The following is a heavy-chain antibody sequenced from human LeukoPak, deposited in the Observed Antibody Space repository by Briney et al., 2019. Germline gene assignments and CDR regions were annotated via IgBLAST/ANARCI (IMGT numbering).Heavy chain of an antibody. Sequence: SETLSLTCTVSGVSISSDYWSWIRQPAGKELEWIGRIQTSGSTNYNPSLKSRLTVSIDTSRNQFSLKVTSVTAADTAVYYCARDRGGGSFDYWGQGTLVTVSS. V-gene: IGHV4-4*07. CDR1: GVSISSDY. CDR2: IQTSGST. CDR3: ARDRGGGSFDY. D-gene: IGHD2-15*01. J-gene: IGHJ4*02.